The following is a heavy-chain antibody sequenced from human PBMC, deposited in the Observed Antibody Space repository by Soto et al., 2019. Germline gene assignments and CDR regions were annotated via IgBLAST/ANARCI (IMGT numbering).Heavy chain of an antibody. J-gene: IGHJ4*02. V-gene: IGHV4-34*01. CDR2: INHSGST. D-gene: IGHD3-10*01. Sequence: QVQLQQWGAGLLKPSETLSLTCAVYGGSFSGYYWSWIRQPPGKGLEWIGEINHSGSTNYNPSLKSRVPISVDTSKNQFSLKLSSVTAADTAVYYCASLRITMVRGVFDYWGQGTLVTVSS. CDR3: ASLRITMVRGVFDY. CDR1: GGSFSGYY.